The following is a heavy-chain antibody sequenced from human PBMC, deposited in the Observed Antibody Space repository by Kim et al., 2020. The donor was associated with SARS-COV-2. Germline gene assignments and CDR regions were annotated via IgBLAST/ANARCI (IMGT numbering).Heavy chain of an antibody. D-gene: IGHD2-2*02. J-gene: IGHJ5*02. Sequence: SETLSLTCTVSGASIRSYFWSWIRQPPGKGLELIGYVHYSGDSIYNPSLKRRVTISTDTSKNQFSLSLNSVTAADTAVYYCATVQGSPLRYRGPRDNWFDPWGQGTLVTVSS. CDR1: GASIRSYF. CDR2: VHYSGDS. CDR3: ATVQGSPLRYRGPRDNWFDP. V-gene: IGHV4-59*08.